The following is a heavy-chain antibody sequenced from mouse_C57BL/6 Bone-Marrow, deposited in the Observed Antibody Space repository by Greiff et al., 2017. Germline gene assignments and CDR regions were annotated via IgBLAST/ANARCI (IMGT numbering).Heavy chain of an antibody. CDR3: ARHYGFYYAMDY. J-gene: IGHJ4*01. V-gene: IGHV5-15*04. CDR2: ISNLAYSI. Sequence: EVMLVESGGGLVQPGGSLKLSCAASGFTFSDYGMAWVRQAPRKGPEWVAFISNLAYSIYYADTVTGRFTISRENAKNTLYLEMSSLRSEDTAMYYCARHYGFYYAMDYWGQGTSVTVSS. CDR1: GFTFSDYG. D-gene: IGHD1-1*01.